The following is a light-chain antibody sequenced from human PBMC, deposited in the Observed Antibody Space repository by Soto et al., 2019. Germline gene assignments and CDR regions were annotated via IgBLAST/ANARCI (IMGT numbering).Light chain of an antibody. J-gene: IGKJ1*01. CDR3: QHYNSYSEA. Sequence: DIQMTQSPSTLSGSVGDRVTITCRASQTISSWLAWYQQKPGKAPKLLIYKASTLKSGVPSRFSGSGSGTEVTLTISSLQPDDCATYYCQHYNSYSEAFGQGTKVDI. CDR1: QTISSW. CDR2: KAS. V-gene: IGKV1-5*03.